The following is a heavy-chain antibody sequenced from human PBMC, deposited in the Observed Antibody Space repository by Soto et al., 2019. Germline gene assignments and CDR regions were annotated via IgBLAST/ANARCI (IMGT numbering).Heavy chain of an antibody. CDR1: GGSFTGYY. J-gene: IGHJ4*02. CDR3: ARNGGSTWYYFDS. V-gene: IGHV4-34*01. D-gene: IGHD6-13*01. CDR2: VSHRGST. Sequence: PSETLSLTCAVNGGSFTGYYGCWIRQSPGKGLEWIGEVSHRGSTNYNPSLKSRVTISIDTSKNQFFLKLDSVTAADTGVYYCARNGGSTWYYFDSWGQGTVVTVSS.